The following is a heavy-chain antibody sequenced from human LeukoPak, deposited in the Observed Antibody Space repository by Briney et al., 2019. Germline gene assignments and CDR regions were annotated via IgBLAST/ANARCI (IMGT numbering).Heavy chain of an antibody. D-gene: IGHD1-20*01. V-gene: IGHV2-5*02. CDR1: GFSLTTRPLG. CDR3: AHRRSGYDWNHGDFDY. CDR2: IYWDDDK. Sequence: ESGPTLVNPTQALTLTCSFSGFSLTTRPLGVGWIRQPPGKALEWLAVIYWDDDKRYNPSLETRLTVTTATSKNQVVLIMTNMDPVDTATYYCAHRRSGYDWNHGDFDYWGQGTLVTVSS. J-gene: IGHJ4*02.